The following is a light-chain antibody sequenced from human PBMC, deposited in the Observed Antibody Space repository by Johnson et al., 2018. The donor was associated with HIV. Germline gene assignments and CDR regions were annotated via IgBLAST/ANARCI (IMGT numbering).Light chain of an antibody. CDR1: SSNIGNNY. J-gene: IGLJ1*01. CDR3: GTWDSSLSYV. V-gene: IGLV1-51*01. CDR2: DNH. Sequence: QSVLTQPPSVSAAPGQKVTISCSGSSSNIGNNYVSWYQQLPGTAPKLLIFDNHKRPSGIPDRFSGSKSGTSATLGITGLQTGDEADYYCGTWDSSLSYVFGTGTKVTVL.